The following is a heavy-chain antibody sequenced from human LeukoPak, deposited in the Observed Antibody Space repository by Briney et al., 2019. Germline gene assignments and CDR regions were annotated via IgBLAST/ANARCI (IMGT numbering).Heavy chain of an antibody. Sequence: SETLSLTCSVYGGSISNHYWSWIRQAPGKTLEYIGNIYSSGSTYYNPSLKSRLTISLDTSQNQFSLRLTSVGAADTAVYYGARASGVARPGLDYWGQGTLVAVSS. D-gene: IGHD6-6*01. CDR2: IYSSGST. CDR3: ARASGVARPGLDY. V-gene: IGHV4-59*11. CDR1: GGSISNHY. J-gene: IGHJ4*02.